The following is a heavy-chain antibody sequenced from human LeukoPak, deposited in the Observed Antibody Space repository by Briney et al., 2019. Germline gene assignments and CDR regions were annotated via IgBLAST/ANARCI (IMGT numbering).Heavy chain of an antibody. CDR2: INSDGSST. CDR3: ARDRCGGDCYSDN. V-gene: IGHV3-74*01. J-gene: IGHJ4*02. Sequence: TGGSLRLSCAASGFTFSSYSMNWVRQAPGKGLVWVSRINSDGSSTSYADSVKGRFTISRDNAKNTLYLQMNSLRAEDTAVYYCARDRCGGDCYSDNWGQGTLVTVSS. CDR1: GFTFSSYS. D-gene: IGHD2-21*02.